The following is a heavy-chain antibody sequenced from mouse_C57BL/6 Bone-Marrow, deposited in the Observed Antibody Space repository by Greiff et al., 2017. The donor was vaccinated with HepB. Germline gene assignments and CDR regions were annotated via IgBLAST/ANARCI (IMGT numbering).Heavy chain of an antibody. D-gene: IGHD2-3*01. Sequence: QVQLQQPGAELVKPGASVKMSCKASGYTFTSYWITWVKQRPGQGLEWIGDIYPGSGSTNDNEKFKSKATLTVDTSSSTAYMQLSSLTSEDSAVYYCARGDGYYTWFAYWGQGTLVTVSA. CDR3: ARGDGYYTWFAY. CDR1: GYTFTSYW. J-gene: IGHJ3*01. CDR2: IYPGSGST. V-gene: IGHV1-55*01.